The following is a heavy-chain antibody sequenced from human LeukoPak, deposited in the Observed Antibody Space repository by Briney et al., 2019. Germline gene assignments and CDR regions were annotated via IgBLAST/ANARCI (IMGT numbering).Heavy chain of an antibody. V-gene: IGHV4-39*01. CDR2: IYYSGNT. Sequence: PSETLSLTCTVSGGSISSSSYYWGWIRQPPGKGLEWIGSIYYSGNTYYNPSLKSRVTISVDTSKNQFSLELNSVTAADTAVYYCARHATVTSFTFAYRGRGTLVTVSS. D-gene: IGHD4-17*01. CDR3: ARHATVTSFTFAY. CDR1: GGSISSSSYY. J-gene: IGHJ4*02.